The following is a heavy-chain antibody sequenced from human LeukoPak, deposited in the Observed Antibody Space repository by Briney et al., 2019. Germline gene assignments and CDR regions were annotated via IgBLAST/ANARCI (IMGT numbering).Heavy chain of an antibody. CDR1: GFTFSNAW. V-gene: IGHV4-34*09. J-gene: IGHJ6*02. CDR3: ARMQLTIFSRGATQKSGMDV. Sequence: LSCAASGFTFSNAWMSWIRQPPGKRLEWVGESNDSGGTNYNPSLKSRVTISADKSKNQVSLKLSSVTAADTAVYYCARMQLTIFSRGATQKSGMDVWGQGTTVTVSS. D-gene: IGHD3-9*01. CDR2: SNDSGGT.